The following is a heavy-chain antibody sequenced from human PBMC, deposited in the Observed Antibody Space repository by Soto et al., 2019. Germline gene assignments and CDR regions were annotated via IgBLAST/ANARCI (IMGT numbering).Heavy chain of an antibody. CDR2: IYYIGNT. CDR1: NGSISSRSSF. D-gene: IGHD4-17*01. CDR3: GGQDYGAKGYYFET. Sequence: QLQLQESGSGLVKPSETLSLTCTVSNGSISSRSSFWGWIRQTPGKGLEWIGSIYYIGNTSYNRSLKSRVTISIDSSKTQFSLKMNSVTAADTAVYFCGGQDYGAKGYYFETWGQGTLVTVSS. J-gene: IGHJ4*02. V-gene: IGHV4-39*01.